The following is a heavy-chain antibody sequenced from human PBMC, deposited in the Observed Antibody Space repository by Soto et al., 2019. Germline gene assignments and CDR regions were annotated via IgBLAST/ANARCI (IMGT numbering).Heavy chain of an antibody. CDR1: GFTFSSYA. CDR3: ARSCVAAEHPIWYNWFDP. V-gene: IGHV3-64*01. Sequence: EVQLVESGGGLVQPGGSLRLSCAASGFTFSSYAMHWVRQAPGKGLECVSAISSTGGSTYYANSVKGRFTISRDNSKNTLYLQMGILRAEDMAVYYGARSCVAAEHPIWYNWFDPWGQGTLVTVSS. J-gene: IGHJ5*02. D-gene: IGHD6-13*01. CDR2: ISSTGGST.